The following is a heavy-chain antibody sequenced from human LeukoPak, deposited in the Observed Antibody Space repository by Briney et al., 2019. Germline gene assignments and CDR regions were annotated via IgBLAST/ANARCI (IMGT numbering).Heavy chain of an antibody. CDR1: GFTFSSHW. D-gene: IGHD6-19*01. CDR2: IKQDRSQK. CDR3: ARDRREQWLSVDY. Sequence: GGSLRLSCAASGFTFSSHWMSWVRQAPGKGLEWVANIKQDRSQKYYVDSVKGRLTISRDNAKNSLYLQMNSLGAEDTAVYYCARDRREQWLSVDYWGQGTLVTVSS. V-gene: IGHV3-7*03. J-gene: IGHJ4*02.